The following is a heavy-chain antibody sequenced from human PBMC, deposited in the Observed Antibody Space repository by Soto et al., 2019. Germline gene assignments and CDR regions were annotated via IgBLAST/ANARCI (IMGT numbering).Heavy chain of an antibody. J-gene: IGHJ6*02. CDR3: ARIPGIAAATLYCYYYGMDV. Sequence: SRPTLVNPTQTLTLTCTLSGFSLSTSGMCVSWIRQPPGKALEWLALIDWDDDKYYSTSLKTRLTISKDTSKNQVVLTVTNMDPVDTATYYCARIPGIAAATLYCYYYGMDVWDQGTTGTVSS. D-gene: IGHD6-13*01. CDR2: IDWDDDK. CDR1: GFSLSTSGMC. V-gene: IGHV2-70*01.